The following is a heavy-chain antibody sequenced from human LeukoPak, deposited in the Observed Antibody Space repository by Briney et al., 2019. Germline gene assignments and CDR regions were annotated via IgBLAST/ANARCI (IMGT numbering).Heavy chain of an antibody. CDR3: ARDLGSIAARPWYFDY. J-gene: IGHJ4*02. CDR1: GYTFTSYA. D-gene: IGHD6-6*01. CDR2: INPNSGGT. V-gene: IGHV1-2*02. Sequence: AASVKVSCKASGYTFTSYAMHWVRQAPGQRLEWMGWINPNSGGTNYAQKFQGRVTMTRDTSISTAYMELSRLRSDDTAVYYCARDLGSIAARPWYFDYWGQGTLVTVSS.